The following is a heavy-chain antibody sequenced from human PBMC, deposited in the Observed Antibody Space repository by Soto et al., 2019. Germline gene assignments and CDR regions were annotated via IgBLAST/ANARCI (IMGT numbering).Heavy chain of an antibody. CDR3: ARACVIRRRENFDY. CDR1: GYTFTSYD. Sequence: QVQLVQSGAEVKKPGASVKVSCKASGYTFTSYDINWVLQATGQGLEWMGWMNPNSGNTGYAQKFQGRVTMTRNTSISTAYMELSSLRSEDTAVYYCARACVIRRRENFDYWGQGTLVTVSS. CDR2: MNPNSGNT. J-gene: IGHJ4*02. D-gene: IGHD3-16*02. V-gene: IGHV1-8*01.